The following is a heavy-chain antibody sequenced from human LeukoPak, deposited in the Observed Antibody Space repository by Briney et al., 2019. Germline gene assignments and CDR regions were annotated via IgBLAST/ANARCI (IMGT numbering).Heavy chain of an antibody. CDR3: ARVIGSPPYSYYYYMDV. J-gene: IGHJ6*03. D-gene: IGHD3-10*01. CDR1: GYTFTSYG. V-gene: IGHV1-18*01. Sequence: ASGKVSCKASGYTFTSYGISWVRQAPGQGLEWMGWISAYNGNTNYAQKLQGRVTMTTDTSTSTAYMELRSLRSDDTAVYYCARVIGSPPYSYYYYMDVWGKGTTVTVSS. CDR2: ISAYNGNT.